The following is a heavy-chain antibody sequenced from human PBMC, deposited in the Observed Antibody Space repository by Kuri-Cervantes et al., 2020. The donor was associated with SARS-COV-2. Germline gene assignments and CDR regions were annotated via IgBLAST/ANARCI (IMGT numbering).Heavy chain of an antibody. J-gene: IGHJ6*02. CDR2: IYSGGST. CDR1: GFTVSSNY. D-gene: IGHD4-11*01. V-gene: IGHV3-53*01. CDR3: AREGNYGYYYYGMDV. Sequence: GESLKISYAASGFTVSSNYMSWVRQAPGKGLEWVSVIYSGGSTYYADSVKGRFTISRDNSKNTLYLQMNSLRAEDTAVYYCAREGNYGYYYYGMDVWGQGTTVTVSS.